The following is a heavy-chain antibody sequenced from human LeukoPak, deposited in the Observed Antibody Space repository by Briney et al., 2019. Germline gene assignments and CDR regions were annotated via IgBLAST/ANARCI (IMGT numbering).Heavy chain of an antibody. CDR3: ARQRIAAAEDY. Sequence: SETLSLTCTVSGGSISSSSYYWGWIRQPPGKGLEWIGSIYYSGSTYYNPSLESRVTISVDTSKNQFSLKLSSVTAADTAVYYCARQRIAAAEDYWGQGTLVTVSS. CDR2: IYYSGST. D-gene: IGHD6-13*01. V-gene: IGHV4-39*01. J-gene: IGHJ4*02. CDR1: GGSISSSSYY.